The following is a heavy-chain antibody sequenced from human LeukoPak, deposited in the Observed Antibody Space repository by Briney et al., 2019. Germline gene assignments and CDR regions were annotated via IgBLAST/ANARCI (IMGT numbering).Heavy chain of an antibody. V-gene: IGHV3-43*02. CDR1: GFTFSNYA. J-gene: IGHJ4*02. Sequence: GGSLRLSCAATGFTFSNYAMNWVRQAPGMGLEWVSVINNGGSSKYYADSVKGRFTISRDNSKNSLYPQMNSLRTEDTALYYCAKDLYCSGGSCYDGVDYWGQGTLVTVSS. CDR3: AKDLYCSGGSCYDGVDY. D-gene: IGHD2-15*01. CDR2: INNGGSSK.